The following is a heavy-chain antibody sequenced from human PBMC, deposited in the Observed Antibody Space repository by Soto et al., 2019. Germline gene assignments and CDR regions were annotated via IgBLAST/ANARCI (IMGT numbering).Heavy chain of an antibody. V-gene: IGHV3-23*01. CDR2: IHGGGNSA. CDR1: GFTFSGYA. Sequence: EVQLLESGGDLVQPGRSLRLSCAASGFTFSGYAMSWVRQAPGRGLEWVSVIHGGGNSAYYADSVKGRLTISRDNSKNTLYLQMSSLRGEDTAVYYCAKNRGRVTTSWYFDYWGQGTLVTVSS. J-gene: IGHJ4*02. CDR3: AKNRGRVTTSWYFDY. D-gene: IGHD4-17*01.